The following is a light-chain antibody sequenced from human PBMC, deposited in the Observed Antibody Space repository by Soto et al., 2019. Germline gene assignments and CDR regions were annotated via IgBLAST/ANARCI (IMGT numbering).Light chain of an antibody. CDR1: QSVSSSY. Sequence: EIVVTQSPGTLSLSPGERATLSCRASQSVSSSYLAWYQQKPGQAPRLLIYGASSRATGIPDRFSGSGSGTDFTLTISRLEPEDFAVYYCQQYGSSPWTFVQGTKVEIK. J-gene: IGKJ1*01. CDR3: QQYGSSPWT. CDR2: GAS. V-gene: IGKV3-20*01.